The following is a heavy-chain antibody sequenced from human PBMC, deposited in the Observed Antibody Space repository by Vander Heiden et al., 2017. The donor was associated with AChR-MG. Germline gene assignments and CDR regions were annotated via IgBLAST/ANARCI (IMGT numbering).Heavy chain of an antibody. J-gene: IGHJ6*02. CDR2: IIPILGIA. CDR1: GGTFRSYT. Sequence: QVQLVQSGAEVKKPGSSVKVSCKASGGTFRSYTISWVRQAPGQGLEWMGRIIPILGIANYAQKFQGRVTITADKSTSTAYMELSSLRSEDTAVYYCARDRAESNYYYYGMDVWGQGTTVTVSS. CDR3: ARDRAESNYYYYGMDV. V-gene: IGHV1-69*08.